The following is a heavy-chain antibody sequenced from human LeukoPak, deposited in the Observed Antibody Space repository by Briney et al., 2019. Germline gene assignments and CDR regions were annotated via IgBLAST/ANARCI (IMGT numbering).Heavy chain of an antibody. D-gene: IGHD1-26*01. V-gene: IGHV3-7*01. CDR2: IKQDGSEK. CDR1: GFTFSSYW. CDR3: ARVVSGSYHDFDY. Sequence: GGSLRLSCAASGFTFSSYWMSWVRQAPGKGLDWVANIKQDGSEKYYVDSVKGRFTISRDNAKNSLYLQMNSLRAEDTAVYYCARVVSGSYHDFDYWGQGTLVTVSS. J-gene: IGHJ4*02.